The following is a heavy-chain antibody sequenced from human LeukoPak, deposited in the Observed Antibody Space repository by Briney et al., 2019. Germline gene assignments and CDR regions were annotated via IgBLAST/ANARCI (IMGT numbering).Heavy chain of an antibody. CDR3: AREQQLDYYYDYRIDV. V-gene: IGHV1-69*04. D-gene: IGHD6-13*01. Sequence: SVKLSCKASGGTFSSYAISWVRQAPGQALEWMERIIPIFDIANYAQKFERRVTITADKSTSTAYMELSSLRSESTAVYDCAREQQLDYYYDYRIDVWGQGATVTVSS. J-gene: IGHJ6*02. CDR2: IIPIFDIA. CDR1: GGTFSSYA.